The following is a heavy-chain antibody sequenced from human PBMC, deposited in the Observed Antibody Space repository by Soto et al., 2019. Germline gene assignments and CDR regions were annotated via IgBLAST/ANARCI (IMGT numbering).Heavy chain of an antibody. J-gene: IGHJ5*02. CDR3: ARDLGSSSWYRGPGWLNWFDP. V-gene: IGHV3-21*01. CDR2: ISSSSSYI. Sequence: PGGALRVSCTASGVTFSSYSMNWVRQAPGKGLEWVSSISSSSSYIYYADSVKGRFTISRDNAKNSLYLQMNSLRAEDTAVYYCARDLGSSSWYRGPGWLNWFDPWGQGTLVTVSS. CDR1: GVTFSSYS. D-gene: IGHD6-13*01.